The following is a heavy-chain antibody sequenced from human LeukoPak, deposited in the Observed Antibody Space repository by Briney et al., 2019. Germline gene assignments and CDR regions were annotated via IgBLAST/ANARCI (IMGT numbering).Heavy chain of an antibody. CDR1: GDSISNGYY. J-gene: IGHJ3*01. Sequence: SETLSLTCTVSGDSISNGYYWGWIRQPPGKGLEWIGSMYHSGSTYYNPSLKSRATISIDTSKNKFSLKLTAVTAADTAIYYCARDAPFYYHSSGYSAAEDAFDVWGHGTMVSVSS. CDR3: ARDAPFYYHSSGYSAAEDAFDV. V-gene: IGHV4-38-2*02. D-gene: IGHD3-22*01. CDR2: MYHSGST.